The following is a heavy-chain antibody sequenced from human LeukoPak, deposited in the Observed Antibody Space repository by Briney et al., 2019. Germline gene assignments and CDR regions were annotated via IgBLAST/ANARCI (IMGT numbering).Heavy chain of an antibody. CDR3: ARGDSSGHPAFDY. CDR2: FYNSGST. J-gene: IGHJ4*02. CDR1: GGSISNNY. Sequence: SEPLSLTCTVSGGSISNNYWTWIRQPPGKGLEWIGYFYNSGSTNYNPSLKSRVTISVDTSKNQFSLKLTSVTAADTAVYYCARGDSSGHPAFDYWGQGALVTVSS. V-gene: IGHV4-59*01. D-gene: IGHD3-22*01.